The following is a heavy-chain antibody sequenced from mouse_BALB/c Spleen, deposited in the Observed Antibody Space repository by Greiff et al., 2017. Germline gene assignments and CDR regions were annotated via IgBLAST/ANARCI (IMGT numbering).Heavy chain of an antibody. CDR3: ASWSWFAY. CDR2: IYPGDGDT. J-gene: IGHJ3*01. CDR1: GYTFTSYW. V-gene: IGHV1-87*01. Sequence: VKLMESGPDLVKPGASVKISCKASGYTFTSYWMQWVKQRPGQGLEWIGAIYPGDGDTRYTQKFKGKATLTADKSSSTAYMQLSSLASEDSAVYYCASWSWFAYWGQGTLVTVSA.